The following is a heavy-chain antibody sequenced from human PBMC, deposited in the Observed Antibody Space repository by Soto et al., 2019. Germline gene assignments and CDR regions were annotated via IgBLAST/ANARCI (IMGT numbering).Heavy chain of an antibody. V-gene: IGHV4-4*02. CDR3: ARARQYCSSSSCYLDP. CDR1: GGSISSSNW. Sequence: SETLSLTCAVPGGSISSSNWWNWVRQPPGKGLEWIGETFHSGSTNYNPSLRSRVTISVDKSKNQFSLKLNSVTAADTAVYYCARARQYCSSSSCYLDPWGQGTLVTVSS. CDR2: TFHSGST. J-gene: IGHJ5*02. D-gene: IGHD2-15*01.